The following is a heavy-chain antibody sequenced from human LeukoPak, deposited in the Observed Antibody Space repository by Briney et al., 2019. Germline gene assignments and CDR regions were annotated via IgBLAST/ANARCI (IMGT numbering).Heavy chain of an antibody. CDR3: ARVYCSGGSCYSLFDY. V-gene: IGHV3-21*01. CDR1: GFTFSSYT. CDR2: ITSSSSYI. J-gene: IGHJ4*02. Sequence: GGSLRLSCAASGFTFSSYTMNWVRQAPGKGLEWVSSITSSSSYIYYADSLKGRFTISRDNARNSLYLQMNSLRADDTAMYYCARVYCSGGSCYSLFDYWGQGTLVTVSS. D-gene: IGHD2-15*01.